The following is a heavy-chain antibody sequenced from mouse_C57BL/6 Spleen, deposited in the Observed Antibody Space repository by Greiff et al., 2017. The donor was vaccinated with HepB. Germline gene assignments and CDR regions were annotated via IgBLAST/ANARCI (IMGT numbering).Heavy chain of an antibody. Sequence: EVQLQQPGPVLVKPGASVKMSCKASGYTFTDYYMNWVKQSHGKSLEWIGVINPYNGGTSYNQKFKGKATLTVDKSSSTAYMELNSLTSEDSAVYYCARSGGYPFAYWGQVTLVTVSA. J-gene: IGHJ3*01. V-gene: IGHV1-19*01. CDR1: GYTFTDYY. CDR3: ARSGGYPFAY. CDR2: INPYNGGT. D-gene: IGHD2-2*01.